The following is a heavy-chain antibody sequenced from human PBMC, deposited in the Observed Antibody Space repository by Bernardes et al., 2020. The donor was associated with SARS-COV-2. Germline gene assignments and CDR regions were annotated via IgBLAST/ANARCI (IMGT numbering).Heavy chain of an antibody. CDR3: ASYFSRTLNYYYYGMDV. CDR1: GFTFSSYE. CDR2: ISSSGSTI. J-gene: IGHJ6*02. V-gene: IGHV3-48*03. Sequence: GGSLRLSCAASGFTFSSYEMNWVRQAPGKGLEWVSYISSSGSTIYYADSVKGRFTISRDNAKNSLYLQMNSLRAEDTAVYYCASYFSRTLNYYYYGMDVWGQGTTVTVSS. D-gene: IGHD3-10*01.